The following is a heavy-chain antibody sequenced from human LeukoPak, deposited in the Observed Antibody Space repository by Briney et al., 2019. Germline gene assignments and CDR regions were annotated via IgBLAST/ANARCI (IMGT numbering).Heavy chain of an antibody. CDR3: AKKRDDREARPSRYYNYRGV. D-gene: IGHD6-13*01. Sequence: SETLSLTCAVYGGSFSGYYWSWIRQPPGKGLEWIGEINHSGSTNYNPSLKSRVTISVDTSKNQFSLKLSSVTAADTAVYYCAKKRDDREARPSRYYNYRGVGGKGTRVTFSS. CDR1: GGSFSGYY. J-gene: IGHJ6*03. V-gene: IGHV4-34*01. CDR2: INHSGST.